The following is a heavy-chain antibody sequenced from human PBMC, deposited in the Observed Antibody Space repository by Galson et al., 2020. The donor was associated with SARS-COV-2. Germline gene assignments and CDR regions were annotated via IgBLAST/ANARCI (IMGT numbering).Heavy chain of an antibody. V-gene: IGHV3-23*01. CDR1: GFSFSAYA. J-gene: IGHJ1*01. CDR2: LNNRGDDT. CDR3: AKEGGTGWATDYFQD. D-gene: IGHD6-19*01. Sequence: GGSLRLSCAASGFSFSAYAMAWVRQAPGKGLEWVSLLNNRGDDTYYGNSVRGRFTISRDNSKNRLYLQMNNVRAEDTAVYYCAKEGGTGWATDYFQDWGQGTLVTVSS.